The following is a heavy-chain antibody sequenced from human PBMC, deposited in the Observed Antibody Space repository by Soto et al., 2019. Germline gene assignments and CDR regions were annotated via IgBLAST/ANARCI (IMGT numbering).Heavy chain of an antibody. D-gene: IGHD3-3*01. CDR2: IVVGSGNT. CDR1: GFTFTSSA. Sequence: QMQLVQSGPEVKKPGTSVKVSCKASGFTFTSSAVQWVRQARGQRLEWIGWIVVGSGNTNSAQKFQERVTITRDMSTSTAYMELSSLRSEDTAVYYCAALEYDFWSGYPSGMDVWGQGTTVTVSS. CDR3: AALEYDFWSGYPSGMDV. J-gene: IGHJ6*02. V-gene: IGHV1-58*01.